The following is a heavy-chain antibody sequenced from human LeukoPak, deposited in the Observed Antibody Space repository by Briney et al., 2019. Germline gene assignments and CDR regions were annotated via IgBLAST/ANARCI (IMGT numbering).Heavy chain of an antibody. D-gene: IGHD3-10*01. Sequence: EASVKVSCKASGYTFASYTMHWLRQAPGQSPEWMGSINGDNGNTKYSEKFQGRVTFTRDTSASSAYMELSRLRSEDTAVYYCARSSSGTYHYWGQGTLVTVSS. CDR1: GYTFASYT. V-gene: IGHV1-3*01. CDR3: ARSSSGTYHY. J-gene: IGHJ4*02. CDR2: INGDNGNT.